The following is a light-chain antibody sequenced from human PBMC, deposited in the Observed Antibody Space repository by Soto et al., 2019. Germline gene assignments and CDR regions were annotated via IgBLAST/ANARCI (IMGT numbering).Light chain of an antibody. J-gene: IGKJ1*01. Sequence: EIVLTQSPGTLSLSPGERATLSCRASQSVSSTYLAWYLQKPGQAPRLLICGASSRATGIPDRFSGSGSGTDFTLTISRLEPEDFAVYYCQQYGSSPRTFGQGTKVDIK. CDR2: GAS. CDR1: QSVSSTY. V-gene: IGKV3-20*01. CDR3: QQYGSSPRT.